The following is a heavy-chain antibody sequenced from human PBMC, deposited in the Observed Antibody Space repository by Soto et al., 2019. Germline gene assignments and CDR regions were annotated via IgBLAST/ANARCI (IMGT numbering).Heavy chain of an antibody. D-gene: IGHD3-16*01. V-gene: IGHV3-30*18. CDR3: AKAPGVGWGVVV. CDR2: ISNDGSNK. CDR1: GFTFTGYG. Sequence: QVQLVESGGGVVQPGRSLRLSCAASGFTFTGYGMHWVRQAPGKGLEWVAVISNDGSNKDYADSVKGRFTISRDNSKKTLDLQMNSLRDEDTAIYYCAKAPGVGWGVVVWGQGTTVTVSS. J-gene: IGHJ6*02.